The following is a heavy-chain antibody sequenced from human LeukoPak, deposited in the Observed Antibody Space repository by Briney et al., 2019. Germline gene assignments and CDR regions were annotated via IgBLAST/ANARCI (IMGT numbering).Heavy chain of an antibody. Sequence: ASVKVSCKASGYTFTGYYMHWVRQAPGQGLEWMGWINPNSGGTNYAQKFQGRVTMTEDTSTDTAYMELSSLRSEDTVVYYCATTGYCSGGSCPYYFDYWGQGTLVTVSS. CDR3: ATTGYCSGGSCPYYFDY. J-gene: IGHJ4*02. CDR2: INPNSGGT. D-gene: IGHD2-15*01. CDR1: GYTFTGYY. V-gene: IGHV1-2*02.